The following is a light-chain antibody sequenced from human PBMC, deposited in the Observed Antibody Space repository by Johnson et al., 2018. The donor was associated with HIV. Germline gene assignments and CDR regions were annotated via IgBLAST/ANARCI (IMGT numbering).Light chain of an antibody. CDR3: GTWDSSLSGV. J-gene: IGLJ1*01. CDR1: SSNIGNNY. Sequence: QSVLTQPPSVSAAPGQKVTISCSGSSSNIGNNYVSWYQQLPGTAPKLLIYDNNQRPSGIPDRFSGYKSGTSATLGITGLQTGDEADYYCGTWDSSLSGVFGTGTKVTVL. V-gene: IGLV1-51*01. CDR2: DNN.